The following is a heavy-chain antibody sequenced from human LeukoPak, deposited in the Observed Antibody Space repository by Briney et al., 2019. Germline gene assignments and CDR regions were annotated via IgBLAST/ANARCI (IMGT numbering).Heavy chain of an antibody. CDR3: AMGCNYGIRWFDY. Sequence: GGSLRLSCAASGFTFSSYAMSWVRQAPGKGLEWVSAISGSGGSAYYADSVKGRFTISRDNSKNTLYLQMNSLRAEDTAVYYCAMGCNYGIRWFDYWGQGTLVTVSS. J-gene: IGHJ4*02. D-gene: IGHD5-18*01. CDR1: GFTFSSYA. V-gene: IGHV3-23*01. CDR2: ISGSGGSA.